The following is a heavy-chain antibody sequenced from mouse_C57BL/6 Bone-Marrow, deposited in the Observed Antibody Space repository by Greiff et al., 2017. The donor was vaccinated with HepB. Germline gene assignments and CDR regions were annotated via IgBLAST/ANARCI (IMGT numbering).Heavy chain of an antibody. Sequence: EVHLVESGGGLVQPGGSLKLSCAASGFTFSDYGMAWVRQAPRKGPEWVAFISNLAYSIYYADTVTGRFTISRENAKNTLYLEMSSLRSEDTAMYYCARHVYGYDEDYAMDYWGQGTSVTVSS. CDR1: GFTFSDYG. V-gene: IGHV5-15*01. CDR3: ARHVYGYDEDYAMDY. CDR2: ISNLAYSI. J-gene: IGHJ4*01. D-gene: IGHD2-2*01.